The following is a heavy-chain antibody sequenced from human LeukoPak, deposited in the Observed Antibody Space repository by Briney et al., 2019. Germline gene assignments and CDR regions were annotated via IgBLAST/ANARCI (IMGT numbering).Heavy chain of an antibody. Sequence: ASVKVSCKASGYTFTSYDINWVRQATGQGLEWMGWMNPNSGNAGYAQKFQGRVTMTRNTSISTAYMELSSLRSEDTAVYYCARGPSLLWFGELLPMPLYWGQGTLVTVSS. J-gene: IGHJ4*02. V-gene: IGHV1-8*01. CDR3: ARGPSLLWFGELLPMPLY. CDR1: GYTFTSYD. D-gene: IGHD3-10*01. CDR2: MNPNSGNA.